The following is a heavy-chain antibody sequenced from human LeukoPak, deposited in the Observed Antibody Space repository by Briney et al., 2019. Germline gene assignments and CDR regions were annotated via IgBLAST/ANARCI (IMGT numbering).Heavy chain of an antibody. J-gene: IGHJ5*02. CDR3: ARDHQDYGDYMNWFDP. CDR1: GGSISSGDYY. D-gene: IGHD4-17*01. V-gene: IGHV4-30-4*01. Sequence: SQTLSLTCTVSGGSISSGDYYWSWIRQPPGKGLEWIGYIYYSGSTYYNPSLKSRVTISVDTSKNQFSLKLSSVTAADTAVYYCARDHQDYGDYMNWFDPWGQGTLVTVSS. CDR2: IYYSGST.